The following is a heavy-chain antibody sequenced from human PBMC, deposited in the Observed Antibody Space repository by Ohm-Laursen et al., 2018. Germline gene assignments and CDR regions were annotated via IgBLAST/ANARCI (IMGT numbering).Heavy chain of an antibody. V-gene: IGHV3-33*01. J-gene: IGHJ4*02. CDR1: GFTFSSYG. CDR3: ARVGSSSWYADY. Sequence: SLRLSCAASGFTFSSYGMHWVRQAPGKGLEWVAVIWYDGSNKYYADSVKGRFTISRDNSKNTLYLQMNSLRAEDTAVYYCARVGSSSWYADYWGQGTLVTASS. D-gene: IGHD6-13*01. CDR2: IWYDGSNK.